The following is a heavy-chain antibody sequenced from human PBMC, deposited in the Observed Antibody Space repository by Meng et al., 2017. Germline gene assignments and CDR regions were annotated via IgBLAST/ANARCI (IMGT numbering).Heavy chain of an antibody. CDR3: ARGRYSSSSSLGANWFDP. V-gene: IGHV1-24*01. D-gene: IGHD6-6*01. J-gene: IGHJ5*02. Sequence: ASVKVSCKVSGYTLTELSMHWVRQAPGKGLEWMGGFDPEDGETIYAQKFQGRVTMTEDTSTDTAYMELSRLRSDDTAVYYCARGRYSSSSSLGANWFDPWGQGTLVTVSS. CDR2: FDPEDGET. CDR1: GYTLTELS.